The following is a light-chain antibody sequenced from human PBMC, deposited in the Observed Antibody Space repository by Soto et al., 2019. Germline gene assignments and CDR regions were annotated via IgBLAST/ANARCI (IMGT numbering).Light chain of an antibody. CDR1: QSISSW. CDR2: KAS. CDR3: QQYKSYWT. V-gene: IGKV1-5*03. Sequence: DIPTTQSPSTVPASVGDRVTITCRASQSISSWLAWYQQKPGKAPKLLIFKASTLESGVPSRFSGSGSGTEFALTISSLQPDDFATYYCQQYKSYWTFGQGTKVDI. J-gene: IGKJ1*01.